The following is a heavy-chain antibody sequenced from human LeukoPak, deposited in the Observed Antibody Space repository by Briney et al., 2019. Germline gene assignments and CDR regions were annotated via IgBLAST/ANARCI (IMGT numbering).Heavy chain of an antibody. CDR2: IYYSGST. Sequence: SETLSLTCTVSGGSISSSSYYWVCVRQPPGKGLDWIGSIYYSGSTYYNPSLKSRVTISVDTSKNQFSLKLSSVTAADTAVYYCARLSSSSWSYWFDPWGQGTLVTVSS. V-gene: IGHV4-39*01. CDR1: GGSISSSSYY. CDR3: ARLSSSSWSYWFDP. D-gene: IGHD6-6*01. J-gene: IGHJ5*02.